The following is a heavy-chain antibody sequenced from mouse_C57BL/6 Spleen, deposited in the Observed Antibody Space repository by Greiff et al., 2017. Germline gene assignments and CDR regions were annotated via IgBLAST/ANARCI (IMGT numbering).Heavy chain of an antibody. CDR2: IDPESGDT. V-gene: IGHV14-4*01. J-gene: IGHJ3*01. Sequence: VQLQQSGAEFVRPGASVKLSCTPSGFNIKDDYIHWVNQRPEQGLEWIGWIDPESGDTEFASKFQGKATITADTSSNTAYLRLSSLTSEDTAVYYCSNMAYWGQGTLVTVSA. CDR1: GFNIKDDY. CDR3: SNMAY.